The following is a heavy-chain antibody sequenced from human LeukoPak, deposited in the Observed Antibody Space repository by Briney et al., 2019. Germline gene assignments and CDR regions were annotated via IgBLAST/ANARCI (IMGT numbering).Heavy chain of an antibody. J-gene: IGHJ3*02. CDR3: AGRLWRRDGYNLSAFDI. D-gene: IGHD5-24*01. V-gene: IGHV4-59*01. CDR2: IYYSGST. Sequence: SETLSLTCTVSGGSMSSYYWSWIRQPPGKGLEWIGYIYYSGSTNYNPSLKSRVTISVDTSKNQFSLKMRSVAAADTAVYYCAGRLWRRDGYNLSAFDIWGQGTMVTVSS. CDR1: GGSMSSYY.